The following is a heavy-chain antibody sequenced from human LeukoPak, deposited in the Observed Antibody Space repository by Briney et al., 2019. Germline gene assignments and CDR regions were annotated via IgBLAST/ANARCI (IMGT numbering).Heavy chain of an antibody. J-gene: IGHJ4*02. CDR2: ISWNSGSI. CDR3: AKGGAAGFFDY. V-gene: IGHV3-9*03. Sequence: GGSLRLSCAVSGLTFSSYWMHWVRQAPGKGLEWVSGISWNSGSIGYADSVKGRFTISRDNAKNSLYLQMNSLRAEDMALYYCAKGGAAGFFDYWGQGTLVTVSS. CDR1: GLTFSSYW. D-gene: IGHD2-15*01.